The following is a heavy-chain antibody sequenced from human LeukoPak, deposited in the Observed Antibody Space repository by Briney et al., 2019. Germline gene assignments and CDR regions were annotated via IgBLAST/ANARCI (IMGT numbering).Heavy chain of an antibody. J-gene: IGHJ4*02. CDR1: GGSFSGYY. D-gene: IGHD6-6*01. V-gene: IGHV4-34*01. CDR3: ASLYSSSNY. CDR2: INHSGST. Sequence: PSETLSLTCAVYGGSFSGYYWSWNRQPPGKGLEWIGEINHSGSTNYNPSLKSRVTISVDTSKNQFSLKLSSVTAADTAVYYCASLYSSSNYWGQGTLVTVSS.